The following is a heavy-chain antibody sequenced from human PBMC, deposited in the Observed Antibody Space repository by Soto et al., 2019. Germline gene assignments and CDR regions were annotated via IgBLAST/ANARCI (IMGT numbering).Heavy chain of an antibody. CDR2: ISAHNGNT. V-gene: IGHV1-18*01. J-gene: IGHJ4*02. Sequence: QVHLVQSGAEVKKPGASVKVSCKGSGYAFTTYGITWVRQAPGQGLEWMGWISAHNGNTNYAQKLQGRGTVTRDTSTSTAYMGLRSLSSDATAVYYCARGRYGGYWGQGALVTVSS. CDR1: GYAFTTYG. D-gene: IGHD3-10*01. CDR3: ARGRYGGY.